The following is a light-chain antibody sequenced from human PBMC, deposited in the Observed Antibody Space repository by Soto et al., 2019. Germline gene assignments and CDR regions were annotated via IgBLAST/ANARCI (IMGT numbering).Light chain of an antibody. CDR1: QWGLCSSNNKNY. J-gene: IGKJ4*01. CDR2: WAS. V-gene: IGKV4-1*01. CDR3: QQYYSIPLT. Sequence: DIVMRHTPDSLAVSLGDRATINCKSIQWGLCSSNNKNYLAWYQQKPGQPPKLLIYWASTRESGVPDRFSGSGSGTDFTLTISSLQAEDVAVYYCQQYYSIPLTFGGGTKVDI.